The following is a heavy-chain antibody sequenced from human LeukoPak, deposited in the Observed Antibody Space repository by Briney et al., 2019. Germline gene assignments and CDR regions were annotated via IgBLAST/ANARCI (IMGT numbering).Heavy chain of an antibody. J-gene: IGHJ4*02. CDR1: GGSISSYY. Sequence: SETLSLTCTVSGGSISSYYWSWIRQPPGKGLEWIGYIYYSGSTNYNPSLKSRVTISVDTSKNQFSLKLSSVTAVDTAVYYCARDRVYYDSSGYDYWGQGTLVTVSS. CDR3: ARDRVYYDSSGYDY. V-gene: IGHV4-59*01. D-gene: IGHD3-22*01. CDR2: IYYSGST.